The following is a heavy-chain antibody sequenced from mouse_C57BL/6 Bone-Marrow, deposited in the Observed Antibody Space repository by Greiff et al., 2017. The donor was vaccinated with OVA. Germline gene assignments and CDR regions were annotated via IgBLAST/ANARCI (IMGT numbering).Heavy chain of an antibody. CDR2: ISGGGGNT. CDR1: GFTFSSYT. V-gene: IGHV5-9*01. CDR3: ARRGDYSFDY. Sequence: EVQLVESGGGLVKPGGSLKLSCAASGFTFSSYTMSWVRQTPEKRLEWVATISGGGGNTYYPDSVKGRFTISGDNAKNTLYLQMSSLRSEDTALYYCARRGDYSFDYWGQGTTLTVSS. J-gene: IGHJ2*01.